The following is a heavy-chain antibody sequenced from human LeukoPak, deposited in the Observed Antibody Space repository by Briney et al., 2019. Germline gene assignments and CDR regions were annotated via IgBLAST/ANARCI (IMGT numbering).Heavy chain of an antibody. CDR2: IYYSGSA. CDR1: GGSISSRSYY. J-gene: IGHJ4*02. V-gene: IGHV4-39*01. Sequence: SETLSLTCTVSGGSISSRSYYWGWIRQPPGKGLEWIGSIYYSGSAYYNPSLQSRVTISVDTSKNQFSLKLNSVTAADTAVYYCARAMSIAARLQTIFDYWGQGTLVTVSS. CDR3: ARAMSIAARLQTIFDY. D-gene: IGHD6-6*01.